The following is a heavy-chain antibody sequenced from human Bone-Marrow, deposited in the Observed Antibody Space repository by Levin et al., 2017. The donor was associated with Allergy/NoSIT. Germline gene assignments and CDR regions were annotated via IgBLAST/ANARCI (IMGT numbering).Heavy chain of an antibody. CDR2: ISSSSSYI. V-gene: IGHV3-21*01. Sequence: GESLKISCAASGFTFSSYSMNWVRQAPGKGLEWVSSISSSSSYIYYADSVKGRFTISRDNAKNSLYLQMNSLRAEDTAVYYCASTLGYSSSWYPHDAFDIWGQGTMVTVSS. J-gene: IGHJ3*02. D-gene: IGHD6-13*01. CDR1: GFTFSSYS. CDR3: ASTLGYSSSWYPHDAFDI.